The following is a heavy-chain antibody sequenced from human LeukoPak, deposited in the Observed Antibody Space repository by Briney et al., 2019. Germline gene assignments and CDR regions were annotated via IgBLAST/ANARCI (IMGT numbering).Heavy chain of an antibody. Sequence: GRSLRLSCAASGFTFDDYAMHWVRQAPGKGLEWVSSISWNSNSIDYADSVKGRFTISRDNAKNSLYLQLNSLRAEDMALYYCARGRYYHDTSGYYSLDYWGQGTLVTVPS. D-gene: IGHD3-22*01. CDR2: ISWNSNSI. CDR1: GFTFDDYA. CDR3: ARGRYYHDTSGYYSLDY. V-gene: IGHV3-9*03. J-gene: IGHJ4*02.